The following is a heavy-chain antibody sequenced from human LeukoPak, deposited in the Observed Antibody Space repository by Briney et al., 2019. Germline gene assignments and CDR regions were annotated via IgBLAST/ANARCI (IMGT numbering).Heavy chain of an antibody. D-gene: IGHD6-19*01. Sequence: PGRSLRLSCAASGFTFDDYAMHWVRQAPGKGLEWVSGISWNSGSIGYAVSVNGRFTISRDNAKNSLYLQMNSLRAEDTALYYCARLVSSGWPYYFDYWGQGTLVTVSS. V-gene: IGHV3-9*01. CDR3: ARLVSSGWPYYFDY. CDR1: GFTFDDYA. J-gene: IGHJ4*02. CDR2: ISWNSGSI.